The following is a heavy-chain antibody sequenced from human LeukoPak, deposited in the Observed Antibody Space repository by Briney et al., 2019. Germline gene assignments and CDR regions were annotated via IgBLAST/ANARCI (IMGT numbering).Heavy chain of an antibody. CDR1: GFTFSSYA. V-gene: IGHV3-23*01. CDR3: AKDTRRDIVATFVYYYYGMDV. J-gene: IGHJ6*02. D-gene: IGHD5-12*01. Sequence: PGASLRLSCAASGFTFSSYAMSWVRQAPGKGLEWVSAISGSGGSTYYADSVKGRFTISRDNSKNTLYLQMNSLRAEDTAVYYCAKDTRRDIVATFVYYYYGMDVWGQGTTVTDSS. CDR2: ISGSGGST.